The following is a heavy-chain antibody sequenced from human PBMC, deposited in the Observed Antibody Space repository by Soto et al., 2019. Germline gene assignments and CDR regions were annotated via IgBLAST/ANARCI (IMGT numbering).Heavy chain of an antibody. Sequence: QVQLVESGGGLVEPGGSLRLSCAASGFTLSDYYMSWVRQAPGKGLEWLSYISSSSATVYYVDSVKGRFTISRDNAKNSLYHQTDSLRAEDTAVYYCARDGVLATGPIEYWGQGAQVTVSS. CDR2: ISSSSATV. CDR3: ARDGVLATGPIEY. J-gene: IGHJ4*02. V-gene: IGHV3-11*01. D-gene: IGHD5-12*01. CDR1: GFTLSDYY.